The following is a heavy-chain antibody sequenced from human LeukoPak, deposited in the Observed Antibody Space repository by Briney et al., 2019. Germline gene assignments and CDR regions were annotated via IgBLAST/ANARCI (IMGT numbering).Heavy chain of an antibody. D-gene: IGHD3/OR15-3a*01. CDR3: ARGGYYNFWTGLVDY. Sequence: GGSLRLSCAASGFDFNKYWMNWLPQAPGKGLEWVANIMHDDTEINYVDSVRGRFTVSRDNAKNSLYLQLNSLRHEDAAVYFCARGGYYNFWTGLVDYWGLGTRVTVSS. V-gene: IGHV3-7*01. CDR2: IMHDDTEI. CDR1: GFDFNKYW. J-gene: IGHJ4*02.